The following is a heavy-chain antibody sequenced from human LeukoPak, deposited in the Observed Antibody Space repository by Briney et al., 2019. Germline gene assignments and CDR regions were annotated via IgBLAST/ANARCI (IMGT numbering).Heavy chain of an antibody. CDR3: ARHSSSWYSNDFSY. CDR1: GGSFSGYY. Sequence: SETLSLTCAVYGGSFSGYYWSWIRQPPGKGLEWIGEINHSGSTNYNPSLKSRVAISVDTSKNQFSLKLSSVTAADTAVYYCARHSSSWYSNDFSYWGQGTLVTVSS. CDR2: INHSGST. J-gene: IGHJ4*02. D-gene: IGHD6-13*01. V-gene: IGHV4-34*01.